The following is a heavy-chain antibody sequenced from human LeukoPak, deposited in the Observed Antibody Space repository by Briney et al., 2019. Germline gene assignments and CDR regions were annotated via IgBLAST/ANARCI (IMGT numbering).Heavy chain of an antibody. CDR2: ISAYNGNT. J-gene: IGHJ4*02. Sequence: ASVTVSCKASGYTFTSYGISWVRQAPGQGLEWMGWISAYNGNTNYAQKLQGRVTMTTDTSTSTAYMELRSLRSDDTAVYYCASTSRYYYGSGSFDYWGQGTLVTVSS. D-gene: IGHD3-10*01. CDR3: ASTSRYYYGSGSFDY. V-gene: IGHV1-18*01. CDR1: GYTFTSYG.